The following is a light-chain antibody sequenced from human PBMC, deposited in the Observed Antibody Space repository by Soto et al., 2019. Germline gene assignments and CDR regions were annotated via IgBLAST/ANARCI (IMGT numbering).Light chain of an antibody. Sequence: DIQMTQSPSTLSASVGDRVTITCRARQSISSWLAWYQQKPGKAPKLLIYKASSLESGVPSRFSGSGSGTEFTLTISSLQPDDFATYYCQQYNSYLLTFGGGTKVEIK. CDR1: QSISSW. CDR2: KAS. CDR3: QQYNSYLLT. V-gene: IGKV1-5*03. J-gene: IGKJ4*01.